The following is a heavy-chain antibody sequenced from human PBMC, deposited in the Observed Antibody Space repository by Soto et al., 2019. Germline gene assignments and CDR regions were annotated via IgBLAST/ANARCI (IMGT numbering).Heavy chain of an antibody. D-gene: IGHD3-16*01. CDR3: ATFMLLIGAPGWGRPMDV. CDR1: GFTFSSYA. CDR2: SSASGGTT. J-gene: IGHJ6*02. V-gene: IGHV3-23*01. Sequence: VQLLESGGGLEQPGGSLRLSCAASGFTFSSYAMSWARQAPGKGLEWVSFSSASGGTTYYVDSVKGRFSISREASKNTLYLQMNTLRAEDTAIYYCATFMLLIGAPGWGRPMDVWGQGTAVTVSS.